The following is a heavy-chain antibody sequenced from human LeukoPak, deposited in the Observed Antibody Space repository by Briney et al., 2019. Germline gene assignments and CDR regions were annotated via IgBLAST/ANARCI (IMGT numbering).Heavy chain of an antibody. CDR1: GFTFSSYS. D-gene: IGHD3-22*01. Sequence: GGSLSLSCAASGFTFSSYSMNWVRPAPGKGLEWVSYISSSSSTIYYADSVKGRFTISRDNAKNSLYLQMNSLRAEDTAVYYCATKNPDYYDSSGYNIEAFDIWGQGTMVTVSS. V-gene: IGHV3-48*01. CDR2: ISSSSSTI. J-gene: IGHJ3*02. CDR3: ATKNPDYYDSSGYNIEAFDI.